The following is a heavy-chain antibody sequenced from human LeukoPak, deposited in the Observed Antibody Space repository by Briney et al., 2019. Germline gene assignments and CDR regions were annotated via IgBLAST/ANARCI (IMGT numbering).Heavy chain of an antibody. CDR3: THRRAAARPNYYDF. V-gene: IGHV2-5*02. CDR1: GFSLSTNGLG. J-gene: IGHJ4*02. Sequence: SGPTLVKPTQILTLTCTFSGFSLSTNGLGVGWVRQPPGEALEWLAVVYSDNNKRYSPSLESRLTITKGTSENQVVLTMTNMDPMDTATYYCTHRRAAARPNYYDFWGQGILVTVSS. D-gene: IGHD6-6*01. CDR2: VYSDNNK.